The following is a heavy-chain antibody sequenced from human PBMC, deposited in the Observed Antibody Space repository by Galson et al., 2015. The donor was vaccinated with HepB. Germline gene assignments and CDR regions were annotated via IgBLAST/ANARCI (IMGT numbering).Heavy chain of an antibody. CDR3: ARDQGDDYVNYYYYYGMDV. D-gene: IGHD4-17*01. J-gene: IGHJ6*02. Sequence: SLRLSCAASVFNISNNYMSWARQAPGKGLEWVSVIYKNGTTNYADSVKGRFSISRDTSKNTLYLQMNNLRGEDTAVCYCARDQGDDYVNYYYYYGMDVWGQGTTVTVSS. V-gene: IGHV3-66*03. CDR2: IYKNGTT. CDR1: VFNISNNY.